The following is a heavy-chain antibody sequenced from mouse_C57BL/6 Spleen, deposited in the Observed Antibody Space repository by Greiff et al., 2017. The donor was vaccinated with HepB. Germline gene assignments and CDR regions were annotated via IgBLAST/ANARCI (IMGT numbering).Heavy chain of an antibody. D-gene: IGHD2-3*01. V-gene: IGHV1-64*01. CDR3: ARFGYDVYSPDY. J-gene: IGHJ2*01. CDR2: IHPNSGST. Sequence: QVQLQQSGAELVKPGASVKLSCKASGYTFTSYWMHWVKQRPGQGLEWIGMIHPNSGSTNYNEKFKSKATLTVDKSSSTAYMQLSSLTSEDSAVYYCARFGYDVYSPDYWGQGTTLTVSS. CDR1: GYTFTSYW.